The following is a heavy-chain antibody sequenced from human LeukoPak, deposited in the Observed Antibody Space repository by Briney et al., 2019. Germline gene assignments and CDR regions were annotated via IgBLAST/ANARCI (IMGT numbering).Heavy chain of an antibody. CDR1: GFTFSSYA. Sequence: GGSLRLSCAASGFTFSSYAMHWVRQAPGKGLEWVAVISYDGSNKYYADSVKGRFTISRDNSKNTLYLQMNSLRAEDMAVYYCARVRRFGSGYYSGLDYWGQGTLVTVSS. CDR2: ISYDGSNK. V-gene: IGHV3-30*04. J-gene: IGHJ4*02. CDR3: ARVRRFGSGYYSGLDY. D-gene: IGHD3-22*01.